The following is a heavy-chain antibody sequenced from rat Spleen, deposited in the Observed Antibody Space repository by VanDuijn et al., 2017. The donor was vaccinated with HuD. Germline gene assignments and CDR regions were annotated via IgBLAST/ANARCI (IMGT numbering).Heavy chain of an antibody. D-gene: IGHD1-11*01. Sequence: EVQLVVSGGGLVQPGRSMKLSCAASGFTFSNYGMAWVCQAPTKGLEWVATISYDGSRTYYRDSVKGRFTISRDNAKSTLYLQMDSLGSEDTATYYCARGGGYSEVNFDYWGQGVMVTVSS. V-gene: IGHV5-29*01. CDR3: ARGGGYSEVNFDY. CDR2: ISYDGSRT. J-gene: IGHJ2*01. CDR1: GFTFSNYG.